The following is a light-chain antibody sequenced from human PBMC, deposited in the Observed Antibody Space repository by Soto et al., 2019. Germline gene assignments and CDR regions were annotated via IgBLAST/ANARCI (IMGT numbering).Light chain of an antibody. V-gene: IGKV3-15*01. CDR3: QQYNNWPRT. J-gene: IGKJ1*01. CDR1: QSVSSN. CDR2: GAS. Sequence: EIVMTQSPATLSVSKGERATLSCRASQSVSSNLAWYQQKPGQAPRLLIYGASTRATGIPARFSGSGSGTEFTLTISSLQSEDFAVYYCQQYNNWPRTFGQGTNVDNK.